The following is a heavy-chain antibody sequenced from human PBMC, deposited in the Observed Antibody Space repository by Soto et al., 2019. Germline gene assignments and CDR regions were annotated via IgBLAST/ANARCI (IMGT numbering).Heavy chain of an antibody. CDR2: ISAYNGNT. Sequence: VSCKASGYTFTSYGISWVRQAPGQGLEWMGWISAYNGNTNYAQKLQGRVTMTTDTSTSTAYMELRSLRSDDTAVYYCARVGGDIAAAVYNWFDPWGQGTLVTVSS. CDR3: ARVGGDIAAAVYNWFDP. V-gene: IGHV1-18*01. D-gene: IGHD6-13*01. CDR1: GYTFTSYG. J-gene: IGHJ5*02.